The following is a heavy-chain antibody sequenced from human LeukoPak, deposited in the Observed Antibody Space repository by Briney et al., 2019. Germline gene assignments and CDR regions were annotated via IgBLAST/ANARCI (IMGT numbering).Heavy chain of an antibody. CDR2: IYYSGST. J-gene: IGHJ4*02. V-gene: IGHV4-61*01. Sequence: SETLSLTCTVSGGSVNSGSYYWSWIRQPPGKGLEWIGYIYYSGSTNYNPSLKSRVTISIDTSKNQFSLKLSSVTAADTAVYYCARQVTFGYAYAYYFDYWGQGSLVTVSS. CDR3: ARQVTFGYAYAYYFDY. CDR1: GGSVNSGSYY. D-gene: IGHD5-18*01.